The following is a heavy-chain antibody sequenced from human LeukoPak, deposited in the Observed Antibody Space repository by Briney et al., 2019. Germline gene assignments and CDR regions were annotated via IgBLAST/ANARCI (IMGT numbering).Heavy chain of an antibody. CDR1: GGSFSGYY. CDR3: ARDLGYYDNSGYPLGLDP. V-gene: IGHV4-34*01. Sequence: SETLSLTCAVYGGSFSGYYWSWIRQPPGKGLEWIGEINHSGSTNYNPSLKSRVTISVDTSKNQFSLKLSSVTAADTAVYYCARDLGYYDNSGYPLGLDPWGQGTRVTVSS. D-gene: IGHD3-22*01. CDR2: INHSGST. J-gene: IGHJ5*02.